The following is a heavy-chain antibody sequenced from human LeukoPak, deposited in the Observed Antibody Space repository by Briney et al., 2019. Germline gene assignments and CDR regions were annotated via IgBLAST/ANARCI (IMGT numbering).Heavy chain of an antibody. CDR1: GGSISSYY. CDR3: ARDLQRAFDI. V-gene: IGHV4-59*01. CDR2: ICYSGST. Sequence: SETLSLTCTVSGGSISSYYWSWIRQPPGKGLEWIGYICYSGSTNYNPSLKSRVTISVDTSKNQFSLKLSSVTAADTAVYYCARDLQRAFDIWGQGTMVTVSS. D-gene: IGHD4-11*01. J-gene: IGHJ3*02.